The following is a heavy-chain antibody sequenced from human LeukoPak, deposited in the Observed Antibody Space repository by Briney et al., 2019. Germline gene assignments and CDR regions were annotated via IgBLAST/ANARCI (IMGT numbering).Heavy chain of an antibody. J-gene: IGHJ5*02. D-gene: IGHD6-25*01. Sequence: SETLSLTCTVAGGSISRSSYYWGWIRQPPGKGLEWIGSIYYSGLTHYNPSLKSRVTISVDTTKSQFSLKLRSVTATDTAVYYCARQDFLGEAAPNWSDTWGQGTLVTVSS. CDR2: IYYSGLT. CDR1: GGSISRSSYY. V-gene: IGHV4-39*01. CDR3: ARQDFLGEAAPNWSDT.